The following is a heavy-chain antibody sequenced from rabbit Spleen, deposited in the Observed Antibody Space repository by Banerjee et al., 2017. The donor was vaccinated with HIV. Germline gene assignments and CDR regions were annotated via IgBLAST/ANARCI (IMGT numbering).Heavy chain of an antibody. CDR1: GFSFSNGYY. J-gene: IGHJ4*01. CDR2: IAGSGSGFT. V-gene: IGHV1S40*01. D-gene: IGHD1-1*01. CDR3: ARDTSSSDSFNL. Sequence: QSLEESGGGLVQPEGSLTLTCTVSGFSFSNGYYMCWVRQAPGKGLEWISCIAGSGSGFTYSATWAKGRFTCSKTSSTTVTLQMTSLTVADTATYFCARDTSSSDSFNLWGPGTLVTVS.